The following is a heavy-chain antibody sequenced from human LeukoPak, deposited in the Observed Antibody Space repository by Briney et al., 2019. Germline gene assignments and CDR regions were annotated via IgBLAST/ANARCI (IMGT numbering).Heavy chain of an antibody. CDR1: GFTFSNYD. Sequence: QPGGSLRLSCAASGFTFSNYDMSWVRQAPGKGPEWVSGINGGGGSTFYAESVTGRFTISRDSSKNTLFLQMNTLRAEDTAVYYCVKDGRRSPPCWGQGTLVTVSS. CDR2: INGGGGST. D-gene: IGHD2-15*01. V-gene: IGHV3-23*01. J-gene: IGHJ4*02. CDR3: VKDGRRSPPC.